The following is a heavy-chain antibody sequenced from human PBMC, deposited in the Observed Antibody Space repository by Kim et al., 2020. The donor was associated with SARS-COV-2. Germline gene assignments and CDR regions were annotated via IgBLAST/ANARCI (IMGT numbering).Heavy chain of an antibody. CDR1: GFTLSSYS. V-gene: IGHV3-30-3*01. J-gene: IGHJ6*02. CDR3: ARDQQVRGVIILFFYGMDV. Sequence: GGSLRLSCAVSGFTLSSYSMHWVRQAPGKGLEWVAVMSFDGGKKDYAESVKGRFTISRDSSKSTLYLQMNNLGPEETAVYYCARDQQVRGVIILFFYGMDVWSQGTTPTVS. D-gene: IGHD3-10*01. CDR2: MSFDGGKK.